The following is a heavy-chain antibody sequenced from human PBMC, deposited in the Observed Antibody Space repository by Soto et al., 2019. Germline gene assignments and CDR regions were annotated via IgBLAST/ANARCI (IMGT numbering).Heavy chain of an antibody. Sequence: ASVKVSCKASGYTFTSYGISWVRQAPGQGLEWMGWISAYNGNTNYAQKLQGRVTMTTDTSTSTAYMELRSLRSDDTAVYYCARDSWITFGVVIVTDPGFDYWGQGTLVTVSS. CDR2: ISAYNGNT. J-gene: IGHJ4*02. V-gene: IGHV1-18*01. D-gene: IGHD3-16*02. CDR3: ARDSWITFGVVIVTDPGFDY. CDR1: GYTFTSYG.